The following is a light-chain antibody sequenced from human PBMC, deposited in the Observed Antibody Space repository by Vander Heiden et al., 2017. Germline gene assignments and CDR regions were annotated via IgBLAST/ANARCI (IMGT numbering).Light chain of an antibody. CDR1: SSDVGAYEY. J-gene: IGLJ3*02. V-gene: IGLV2-8*01. Sequence: QPALTQPPSASGSPGQSVTISCTGTSSDVGAYEYVSWYQQHPGKAPQLIIYEVSQRPSGVPGRFSGSKSGNTASLTVSGLQAEDEADYYCCSYGGSDTWVCGGGTELTVL. CDR3: CSYGGSDTWV. CDR2: EVS.